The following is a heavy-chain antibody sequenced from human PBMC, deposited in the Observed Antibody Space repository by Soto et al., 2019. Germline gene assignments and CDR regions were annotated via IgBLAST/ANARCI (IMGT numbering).Heavy chain of an antibody. J-gene: IGHJ4*02. CDR3: ARYSGTYYVY. Sequence: PSETLSLTCTVSGGSISSYYWTWIRQPPGKGLEWIGFISYGGSTSYNPSLKSRVTISVDTSKNQFSLKMSSVTAADTAVYYCARYSGTYYVYWGQGTLVTVSS. V-gene: IGHV4-59*01. D-gene: IGHD1-26*01. CDR1: GGSISSYY. CDR2: ISYGGST.